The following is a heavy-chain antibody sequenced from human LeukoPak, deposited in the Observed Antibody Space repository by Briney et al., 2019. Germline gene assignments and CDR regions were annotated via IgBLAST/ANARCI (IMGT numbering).Heavy chain of an antibody. CDR1: GGSISSYY. V-gene: IGHV4-59*12. Sequence: SETLSLTCTVSGGSISSYYWSWIRQPPGKGLEWIGYIYYSGNTNYNPSLKSRVTMSVDTSKNQFSLKLSSVTAADTAVYYCARDRQYYDILTGYYYYYMDVWGKGTTVTISS. D-gene: IGHD3-9*01. CDR2: IYYSGNT. CDR3: ARDRQYYDILTGYYYYYMDV. J-gene: IGHJ6*03.